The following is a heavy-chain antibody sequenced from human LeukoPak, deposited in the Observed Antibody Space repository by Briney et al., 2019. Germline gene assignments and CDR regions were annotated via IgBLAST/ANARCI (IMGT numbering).Heavy chain of an antibody. D-gene: IGHD2-21*02. CDR2: IKEDGSEK. V-gene: IGHV3-7*01. CDR3: ARDPRSKGGDWGDFDY. J-gene: IGHJ4*02. CDR1: GFTFSTYW. Sequence: GGSLRLSCAASGFTFSTYWMSWVRQAPGKGLEWVANIKEDGSEKYYVDSVKGRFTISRDNAKNSLYLQMNSLRAEDTAVYYCARDPRSKGGDWGDFDYWGQGTLVTVSS.